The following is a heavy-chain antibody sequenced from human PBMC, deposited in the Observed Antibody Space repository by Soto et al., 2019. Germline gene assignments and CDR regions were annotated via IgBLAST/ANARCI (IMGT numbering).Heavy chain of an antibody. Sequence: EMQLVESGGGLVQPGGSLRLSCAASGFTFSSYWMHWVRQAPGKGLMWVSRINSDGSSTTYADSVKGRFTISRDNAKNTLYLQMNSLRAEDTAVYYCARGPRFIAVAGRNAFDIWGQGTMVTVSS. CDR1: GFTFSSYW. D-gene: IGHD6-19*01. CDR3: ARGPRFIAVAGRNAFDI. CDR2: INSDGSST. J-gene: IGHJ3*02. V-gene: IGHV3-74*01.